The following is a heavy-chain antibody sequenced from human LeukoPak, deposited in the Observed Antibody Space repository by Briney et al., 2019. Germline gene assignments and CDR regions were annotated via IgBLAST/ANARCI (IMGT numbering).Heavy chain of an antibody. Sequence: GASVKVSCKASGGTFSSYAISWVRQAPGQGLEWMGGIIPIFGTANYAQKFQGRVTITTDESTSTAYMELSSLRSEDTAVYYCASWQQLALRPDPYYMDVWGKGTTVTVSS. CDR3: ASWQQLALRPDPYYMDV. D-gene: IGHD6-13*01. V-gene: IGHV1-69*05. J-gene: IGHJ6*03. CDR2: IIPIFGTA. CDR1: GGTFSSYA.